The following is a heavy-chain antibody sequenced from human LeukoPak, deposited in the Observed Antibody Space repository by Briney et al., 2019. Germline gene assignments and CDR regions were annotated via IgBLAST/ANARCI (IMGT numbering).Heavy chain of an antibody. D-gene: IGHD4-17*01. CDR1: GGSISSGSYY. J-gene: IGHJ3*02. CDR3: VRDTAPDYADYSYGFDI. CDR2: IYTSGST. V-gene: IGHV4-61*02. Sequence: SETLSLTCTVSGGSISSGSYYWSWIRQPAGKGLEWIGRIYTSGSTNYNPSLKSRVTISVDTSKNQFSLKLSSVTAADTAVYYCVRDTAPDYADYSYGFDIWGQGTMVTASS.